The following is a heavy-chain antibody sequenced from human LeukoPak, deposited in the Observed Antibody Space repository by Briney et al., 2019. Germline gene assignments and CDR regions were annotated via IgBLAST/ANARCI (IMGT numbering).Heavy chain of an antibody. CDR3: ARVSMATLGFDY. CDR1: GNSISSAYY. V-gene: IGHV4-38-2*02. D-gene: IGHD5-24*01. J-gene: IGHJ4*02. Sequence: SETLSLTCTVSGNSISSAYYWGWIRQPPGKGLEWIGSIYHTGRTNYKPSLKSRVTLSVDTSKNQFSLKLSSVTAADTAVYYCARVSMATLGFDYWGQGTLVTVSS. CDR2: IYHTGRT.